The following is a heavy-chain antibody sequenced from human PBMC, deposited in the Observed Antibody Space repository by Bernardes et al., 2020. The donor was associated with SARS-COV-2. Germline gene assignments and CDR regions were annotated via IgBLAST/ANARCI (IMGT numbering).Heavy chain of an antibody. CDR2: IDWNDDK. Sequence: SGHTLVKPTQTLTLTCTFAGFSLSTSGMCVSWIRQPPGKALEWLARIDWNDDKYYSTSLKTRLTISKDTSKNQVVLKMTNMDPVDTATYFCARIRQVTGTVDWFDPWGQGTLVTVSS. CDR1: GFSLSTSGMC. J-gene: IGHJ5*02. D-gene: IGHD1-20*01. CDR3: ARIRQVTGTVDWFDP. V-gene: IGHV2-70*11.